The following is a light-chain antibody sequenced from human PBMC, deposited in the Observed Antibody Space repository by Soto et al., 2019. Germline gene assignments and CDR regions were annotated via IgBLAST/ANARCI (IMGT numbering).Light chain of an antibody. CDR3: CSYAGSYTLV. CDR2: DVN. CDR1: SGDVGGYNY. V-gene: IGLV2-11*01. Sequence: QSALTQPRSVSGSPGQSVTISCTGTSGDVGGYNYVSWYQEYPGKAPKLMIYDVNKRPSGVPDRFSGSKSGDTASLTITGLQAEDEADYYCCSYAGSYTLVFGGGTKLTVL. J-gene: IGLJ3*02.